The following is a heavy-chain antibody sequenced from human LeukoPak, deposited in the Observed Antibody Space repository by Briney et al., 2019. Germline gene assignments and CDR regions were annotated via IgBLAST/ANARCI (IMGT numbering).Heavy chain of an antibody. CDR1: GFTFSSYA. CDR3: ARDTSIVDPAGYMDV. V-gene: IGHV3-30*04. J-gene: IGHJ6*03. Sequence: GGSLRLSCAASGFTFSSYAMHWVRQAPGKGLEWVAVISYDGSNKYYRDSVKGRFTISRDNSKNTLYLQLNSLRSKDTAVYSCARDTSIVDPAGYMDVWGKGTTVTVSS. D-gene: IGHD6-6*01. CDR2: ISYDGSNK.